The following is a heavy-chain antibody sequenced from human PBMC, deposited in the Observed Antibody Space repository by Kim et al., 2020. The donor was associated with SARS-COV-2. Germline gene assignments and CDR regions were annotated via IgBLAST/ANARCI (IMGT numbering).Heavy chain of an antibody. Sequence: GGSLRLSCAASGFTFSSYGMHWVRQAPGKGLEWVAVISYDGSNKYYADSVKGRFIISRDNSKNTLYLQMNSLRAEDTAVYYCAKDLKRYSSGWYFDYWGQGPLVTVSS. CDR2: ISYDGSNK. V-gene: IGHV3-30*18. CDR1: GFTFSSYG. CDR3: AKDLKRYSSGWYFDY. J-gene: IGHJ4*02. D-gene: IGHD6-19*01.